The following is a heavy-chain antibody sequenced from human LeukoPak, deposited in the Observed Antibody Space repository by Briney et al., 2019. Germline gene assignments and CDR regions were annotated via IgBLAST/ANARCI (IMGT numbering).Heavy chain of an antibody. CDR3: ARQGNSNFWYDY. CDR1: GYTFTTYW. D-gene: IGHD2/OR15-2a*01. V-gene: IGHV5-51*01. J-gene: IGHJ4*02. Sequence: GESLKISCKGSGYTFTTYWIAWVRQMPGKGLEWMGIIYPGDSDTRYSPSFQGQVTISADKSISTAYLQWSSLKASDTAIYYCARQGNSNFWYDYWGQGTLVTVSS. CDR2: IYPGDSDT.